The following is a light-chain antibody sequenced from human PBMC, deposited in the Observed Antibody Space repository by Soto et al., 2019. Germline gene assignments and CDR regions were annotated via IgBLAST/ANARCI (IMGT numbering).Light chain of an antibody. Sequence: IVLTQSPATLSSSPGERATLSCMASQSVSSYLAWYQQKPGQAPSLLIYDASDRATGIPARFSGSGSGTDFTLTISSLEPEDFAVYYCQQRSNWPRTFGQGTKVEIK. CDR1: QSVSSY. CDR3: QQRSNWPRT. J-gene: IGKJ1*01. CDR2: DAS. V-gene: IGKV3-11*01.